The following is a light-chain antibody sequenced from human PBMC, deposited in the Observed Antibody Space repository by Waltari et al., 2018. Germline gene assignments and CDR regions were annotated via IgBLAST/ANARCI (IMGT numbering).Light chain of an antibody. Sequence: VILTQSPATLSLSPGERATLSCRASQSVSSYLAWYQQKPGQAPRLLIYGASSRATGIPDRFSGSGSGTDCTLTISSLEPEDVGVYHCYQHSSGLTFGGGTKVEIK. V-gene: IGKV3-11*01. J-gene: IGKJ4*01. CDR3: YQHSSGLT. CDR2: GAS. CDR1: QSVSSY.